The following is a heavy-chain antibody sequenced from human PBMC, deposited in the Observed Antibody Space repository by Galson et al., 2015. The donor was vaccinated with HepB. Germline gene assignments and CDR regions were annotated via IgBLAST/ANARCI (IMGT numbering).Heavy chain of an antibody. CDR2: TCYRSKWYN. J-gene: IGHJ4*02. V-gene: IGHV6-1*01. Sequence: CAISGDSVSSNSATWDWIRQSPSRGLEWLGRTCYRSKWYNGYAVSVKGRITINPDTSKNQFSLQLKSVTPEDTGVYYCARMVGGSRDYWGQGTLVTVSS. D-gene: IGHD1-26*01. CDR3: ARMVGGSRDY. CDR1: GDSVSSNSAT.